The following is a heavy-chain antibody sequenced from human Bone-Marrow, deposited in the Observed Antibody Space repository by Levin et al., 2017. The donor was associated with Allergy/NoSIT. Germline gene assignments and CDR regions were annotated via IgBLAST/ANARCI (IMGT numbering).Heavy chain of an antibody. Sequence: SETLSLTCTVSGGSISSFYWTWIRQPPGKGLEWIGYIYYTESTNYNPSLKSRVAISVDTSKNQFSLKLSSVTAADTAVYYCARGISGYSHLESWGPGPRVTVS. D-gene: IGHD3-22*01. CDR2: IYYTEST. J-gene: IGHJ4*02. CDR1: GGSISSFY. V-gene: IGHV4-59*01. CDR3: ARGISGYSHLES.